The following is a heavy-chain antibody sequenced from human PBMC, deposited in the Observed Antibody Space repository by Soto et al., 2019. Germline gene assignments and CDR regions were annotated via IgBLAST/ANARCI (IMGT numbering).Heavy chain of an antibody. CDR1: GFTVSSNY. J-gene: IGHJ6*02. CDR3: ARGRQQLDYYYGMDV. D-gene: IGHD6-13*01. CDR2: IYSGGST. Sequence: EVQLVESGGGLIQPGGSLRLSCAASGFTVSSNYMSWVRQAPGKGLEWVSVIYSGGSTYYADSVKGRFTISRDNSKNTLYLQMNSLRAEDTAVYYCARGRQQLDYYYGMDVWGQGTTVTVSS. V-gene: IGHV3-53*01.